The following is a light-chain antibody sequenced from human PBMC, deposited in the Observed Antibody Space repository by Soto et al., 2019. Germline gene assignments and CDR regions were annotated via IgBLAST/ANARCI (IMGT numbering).Light chain of an antibody. CDR2: GAS. Sequence: ETVMTQSPATLSVSPGERATLSCRASQSVSSKLAWYQQKPGQAPRLLICGASTRATGIPARFSGSGSGTEFTLSISSLQSEDSAVYYCQQYNNWPPITFGQGTRLEIK. V-gene: IGKV3D-15*01. CDR3: QQYNNWPPIT. CDR1: QSVSSK. J-gene: IGKJ5*01.